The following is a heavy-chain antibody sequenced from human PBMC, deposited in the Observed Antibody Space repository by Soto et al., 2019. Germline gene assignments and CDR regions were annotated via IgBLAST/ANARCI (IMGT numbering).Heavy chain of an antibody. Sequence: EVQLLESGGGLVQPGGSLRLSCAASGFTFSHFAMTWVRQAPGEGLQWVSTLTGSSSYIYYADSVKGRFTISRDNAKNSLYLQMNSLRAEDTAVYYCARDLYSSSARYFDYWGQGTLVTVSS. J-gene: IGHJ4*02. V-gene: IGHV3-21*01. CDR3: ARDLYSSSARYFDY. CDR2: LTGSSSYI. D-gene: IGHD6-6*01. CDR1: GFTFSHFA.